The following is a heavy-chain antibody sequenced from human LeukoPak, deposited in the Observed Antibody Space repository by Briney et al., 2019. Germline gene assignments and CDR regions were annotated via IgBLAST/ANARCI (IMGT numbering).Heavy chain of an antibody. Sequence: PGRSLRLSCAASGFTFSNYGMHWVRQAPGKGLEWVAVISYDGTKYYADSVKGRFTISRDNSKNTLYLQMNSLRAEDTAVYYCARGGSSWYELNFDYWGQGTLVTVSS. CDR3: ARGGSSWYELNFDY. D-gene: IGHD6-13*01. J-gene: IGHJ4*02. CDR1: GFTFSNYG. CDR2: ISYDGTK. V-gene: IGHV3-30*03.